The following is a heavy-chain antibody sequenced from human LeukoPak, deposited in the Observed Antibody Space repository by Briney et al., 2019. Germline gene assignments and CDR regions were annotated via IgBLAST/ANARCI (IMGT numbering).Heavy chain of an antibody. CDR1: GGSISSGDYY. D-gene: IGHD3-3*01. J-gene: IGHJ4*02. CDR3: ARSGRITIFGVVIGPFDY. Sequence: SETLSLTCTVSGGSISSGDYYWSWLRQPPGTGLEWIGYIYYSGSTYYNPSLKSRATISVDTSKNQFSLKLSSVTAADTAVYYCARSGRITIFGVVIGPFDYWGQGTLVTVSS. V-gene: IGHV4-30-4*01. CDR2: IYYSGST.